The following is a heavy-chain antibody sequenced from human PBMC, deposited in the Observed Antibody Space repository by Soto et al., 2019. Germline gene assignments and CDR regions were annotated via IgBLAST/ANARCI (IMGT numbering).Heavy chain of an antibody. J-gene: IGHJ5*02. CDR2: INHSGST. CDR1: GGSFSGYY. D-gene: IGHD2-2*01. CDR3: ARVRWGRYCSSTSCRYNWFDP. V-gene: IGHV4-34*01. Sequence: LSLTCAVYGGSFSGYYWSWIRQPPGKGLEWIGEINHSGSTNYNPSLKSRVTISVDTSKNQFSLKLSSVTAADTAVYYCARVRWGRYCSSTSCRYNWFDPWGQGTLVTVSS.